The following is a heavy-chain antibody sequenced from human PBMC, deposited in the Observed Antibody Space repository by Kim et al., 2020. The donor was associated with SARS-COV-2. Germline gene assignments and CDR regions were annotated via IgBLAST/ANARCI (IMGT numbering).Heavy chain of an antibody. CDR2: IYYSGST. D-gene: IGHD6-13*01. CDR1: GGSISSSSYY. V-gene: IGHV4-39*01. CDR3: ARHVEWISSSWEPYRNWFDP. J-gene: IGHJ5*02. Sequence: SETLSLTCTVSGGSISSSSYYWGWIRQPPGKGLEWIGSIYYSGSTYYNPSLKSRVTISVDTSKNQFSLKLSSVTAADTAVYYCARHVEWISSSWEPYRNWFDPWGQGTLVTVSS.